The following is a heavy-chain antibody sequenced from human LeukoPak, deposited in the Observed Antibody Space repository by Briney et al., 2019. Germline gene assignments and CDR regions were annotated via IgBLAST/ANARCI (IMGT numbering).Heavy chain of an antibody. Sequence: GGSLRLSCAASGFTFSSYSMNWFRQAPGKGLEWVSSISSSSSYIYYADSVKGRFTISRDNAKNSLYLQMNSLRAEDTAVYYCARDRDYSNYPLWGQGTLVTVSS. V-gene: IGHV3-21*01. CDR3: ARDRDYSNYPL. J-gene: IGHJ4*02. D-gene: IGHD4-11*01. CDR1: GFTFSSYS. CDR2: ISSSSSYI.